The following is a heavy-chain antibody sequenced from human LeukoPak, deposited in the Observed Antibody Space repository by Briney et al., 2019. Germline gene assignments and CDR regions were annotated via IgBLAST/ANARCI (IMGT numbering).Heavy chain of an antibody. V-gene: IGHV4-30-2*01. J-gene: IGHJ4*02. CDR2: IYHSGST. D-gene: IGHD4-17*01. CDR3: ARVSNYGDFDY. CDR1: GGSISSGGHS. Sequence: PSQTLSLTCAVSGGSISSGGHSWSWIRQPPGKGLEWIGYIYHSGSTYYNPSLKSRVTISVDRSKNQFSLKLSSVTAADTAVYYCARVSNYGDFDYWGQGTLVTVSS.